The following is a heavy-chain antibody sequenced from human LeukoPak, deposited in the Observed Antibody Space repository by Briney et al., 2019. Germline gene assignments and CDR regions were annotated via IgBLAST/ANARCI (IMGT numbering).Heavy chain of an antibody. V-gene: IGHV4-59*01. CDR3: ARGPPPYSGSYWYFDL. Sequence: SETLSLTCTVSGGSISSYYWSWIRQPPGKGLEWIGYIYYSGSTNYNPSLKSRVTISVDTSKNQFSLELSSVTAADTAVYYCARGPPPYSGSYWYFDLWGRGTLVTVSS. CDR1: GGSISSYY. J-gene: IGHJ2*01. CDR2: IYYSGST. D-gene: IGHD1-26*01.